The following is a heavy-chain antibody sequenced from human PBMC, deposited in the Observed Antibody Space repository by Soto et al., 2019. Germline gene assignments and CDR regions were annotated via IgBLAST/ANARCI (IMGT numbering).Heavy chain of an antibody. Sequence: TGGSLRLSCAASGFTFSDYYMSWIRQAPGKGLEWVSYISSSSSYTNYADSVKGRFTISRDNAKNSLYLQMNSLRAEDTAVYYCARDGDTAMVYWGQGTLVNVSS. J-gene: IGHJ4*02. CDR3: ARDGDTAMVY. CDR2: ISSSSSYT. V-gene: IGHV3-11*05. CDR1: GFTFSDYY. D-gene: IGHD5-18*01.